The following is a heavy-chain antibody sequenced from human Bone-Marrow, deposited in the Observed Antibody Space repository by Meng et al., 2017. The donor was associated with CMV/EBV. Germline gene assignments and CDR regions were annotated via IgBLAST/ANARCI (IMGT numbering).Heavy chain of an antibody. CDR3: ARVAAAGRGMDV. CDR2: INQDGSQK. J-gene: IGHJ6*02. D-gene: IGHD6-13*01. Sequence: GESLKISCAASGFTFDDYGMSWVRQAPGKGLEWVANINQDGSQKNYVDSVKGRFTISRDNAKNSLFLQMNSLRAEDTAVYYCARVAAAGRGMDVWGQGTTVTVSS. V-gene: IGHV3-7*04. CDR1: GFTFDDYG.